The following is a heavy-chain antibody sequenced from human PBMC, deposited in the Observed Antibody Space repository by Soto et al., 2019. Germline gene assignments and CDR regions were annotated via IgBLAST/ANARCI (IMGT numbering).Heavy chain of an antibody. V-gene: IGHV1-69*19. CDR2: ISPMFGAA. D-gene: IGHD3-10*01. Sequence: QVQLVQSGAEMKKPGSSVKVSCQSSGGTFNTYAMNWVRPAPGQGPEWMGDISPMFGAANYAPKFQGRVTITADESTGTSYMQLSSLTSEDTALYFCAREVQVHTPAFVYWGQGTLATVSS. CDR1: GGTFNTYA. J-gene: IGHJ4*02. CDR3: AREVQVHTPAFVY.